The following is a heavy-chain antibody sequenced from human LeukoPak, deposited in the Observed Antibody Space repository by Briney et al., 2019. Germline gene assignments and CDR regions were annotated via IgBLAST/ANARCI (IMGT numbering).Heavy chain of an antibody. CDR2: IYYSGST. D-gene: IGHD2-2*01. Sequence: SETLSLTCTVSGGSISSYYWSWIRQPPGKGLEWIGYIYYSGSTYYNPSLKSRVTISVDTSKNQLSLKLSSVTAADTAVYYCARGLVVPAANLDYWGQGTLVTVSS. J-gene: IGHJ4*02. CDR1: GGSISSYY. CDR3: ARGLVVPAANLDY. V-gene: IGHV4-59*08.